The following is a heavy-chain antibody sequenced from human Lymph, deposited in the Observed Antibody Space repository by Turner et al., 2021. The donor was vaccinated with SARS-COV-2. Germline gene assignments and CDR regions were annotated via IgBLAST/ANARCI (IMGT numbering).Heavy chain of an antibody. D-gene: IGHD2-15*01. Sequence: QVQLVQAGAEVKKPGASVKVSCKASGYTFPSYYMHWVRQAPGQGREWMGIINPSGDSTSYAQKFQGRVTMTRDTSTSTVYMELSSLRAEDTAVYYWARVGPGGFDYWGQGTPVTVSS. J-gene: IGHJ4*02. CDR2: INPSGDST. CDR1: GYTFPSYY. CDR3: ARVGPGGFDY. V-gene: IGHV1-46*01.